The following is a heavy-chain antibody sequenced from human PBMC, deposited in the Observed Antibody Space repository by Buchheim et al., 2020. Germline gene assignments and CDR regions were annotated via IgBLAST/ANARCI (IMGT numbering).Heavy chain of an antibody. D-gene: IGHD5-18*01. V-gene: IGHV3-21*01. J-gene: IGHJ6*02. CDR2: IGGDSSFS. CDR1: GFTFSAYS. Sequence: VQLVESGGGVVQPGRSLRLSCAASGFTFSAYSMNWVRQAPGKGLEWVSSIGGDSSFSQYADSVRGRFTISRDNANNSLYLEMTSLRAEDTALYYCARDKSAYTYGQNYYGMDVWGQGTT. CDR3: ARDKSAYTYGQNYYGMDV.